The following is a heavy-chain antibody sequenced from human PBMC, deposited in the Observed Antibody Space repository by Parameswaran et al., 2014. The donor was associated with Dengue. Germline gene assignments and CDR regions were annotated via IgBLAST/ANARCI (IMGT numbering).Heavy chain of an antibody. D-gene: IGHD3-10*01. Sequence: WVRQAPGQGLEWMGRINPNSGGTNYAQKFQGRVTMTRDTSIGAAYMELSRLRSDDTVVYYCARGPLSFGELVGMDVWGQGTTVTVSS. CDR2: INPNSGGT. CDR3: ARGPLSFGELVGMDV. V-gene: IGHV1-2*05. J-gene: IGHJ6*02.